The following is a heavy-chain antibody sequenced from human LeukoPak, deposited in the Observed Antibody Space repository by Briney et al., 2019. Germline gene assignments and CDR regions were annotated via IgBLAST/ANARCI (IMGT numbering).Heavy chain of an antibody. CDR2: IKHSGST. V-gene: IGHV4-34*01. J-gene: IGHJ4*02. Sequence: SETLSLTCAVSGGSFSGYYWSWMRQPPGKGLEWMGEIKHSGSTKYNPSLKDRVTISVDTSKNQFSLKLSSVTAADTAVYYWARKPLAAAGKIDYWGQGTLVTVSS. CDR1: GGSFSGYY. CDR3: ARKPLAAAGKIDY. D-gene: IGHD6-13*01.